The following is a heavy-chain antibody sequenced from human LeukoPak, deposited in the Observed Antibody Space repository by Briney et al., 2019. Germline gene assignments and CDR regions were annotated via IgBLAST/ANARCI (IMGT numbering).Heavy chain of an antibody. CDR3: ASQRRVDLGFASNL. Sequence: GGSLRLSCAACGFTVSSNYMNWVRQAPGKGLEWVSVIYSGGSAYYADSVKGRFTISRDNSKNTLYLQMNSLRADDTAVYYCASQRRVDLGFASNLWGQGTMVTVSS. CDR1: GFTVSSNY. CDR2: IYSGGSA. J-gene: IGHJ3*01. V-gene: IGHV3-66*04. D-gene: IGHD3-9*01.